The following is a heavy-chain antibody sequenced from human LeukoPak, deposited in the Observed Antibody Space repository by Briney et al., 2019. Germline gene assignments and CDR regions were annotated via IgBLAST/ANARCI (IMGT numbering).Heavy chain of an antibody. CDR2: MNPNSGDT. D-gene: IGHD1-26*01. J-gene: IGHJ5*01. CDR1: GYTFTNYD. Sequence: ASVKVSCKASGYTFTNYDINWVRQATGQGLEWMGWMNPNSGDTGYAQKFQGRVTMTRDTSITTAYMELTSLTSDDTAIFYCARTGMGGNVWIDSWGQGTLVTVSS. CDR3: ARTGMGGNVWIDS. V-gene: IGHV1-8*01.